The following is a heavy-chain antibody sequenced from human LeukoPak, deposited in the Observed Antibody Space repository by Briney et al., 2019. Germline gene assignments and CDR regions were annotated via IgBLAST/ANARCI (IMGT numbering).Heavy chain of an antibody. J-gene: IGHJ6*02. Sequence: PGGSLRLSCAGSGFTFSSYAMSWVRQAPGKGLEWVSAISGSGGSTYYAGSVKGRFTISRDNSKNTLYLQMNSLRAEDTAVYYCAREPLEYQLRYGMDVWGQGTTVTVSS. D-gene: IGHD2-2*01. CDR1: GFTFSSYA. CDR2: ISGSGGST. V-gene: IGHV3-23*01. CDR3: AREPLEYQLRYGMDV.